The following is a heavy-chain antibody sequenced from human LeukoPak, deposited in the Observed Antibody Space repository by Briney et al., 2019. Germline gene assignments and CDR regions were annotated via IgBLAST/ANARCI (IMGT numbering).Heavy chain of an antibody. CDR2: ISGSGGST. J-gene: IGHJ4*02. Sequence: PGGSLRLSCAASEFTFSSYAMSWVRQAPGKGLEWVSAISGSGGSTYYADSVKGRFTISRDNSKNTLYLQMHSLRAEDTAVYYCAKDRLPLSSAYYYVPFDYWGLGTLVTVSS. V-gene: IGHV3-23*01. CDR3: AKDRLPLSSAYYYVPFDY. CDR1: EFTFSSYA. D-gene: IGHD3-22*01.